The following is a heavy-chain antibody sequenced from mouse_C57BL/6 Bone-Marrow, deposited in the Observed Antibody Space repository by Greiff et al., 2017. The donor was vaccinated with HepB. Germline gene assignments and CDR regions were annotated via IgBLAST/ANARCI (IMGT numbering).Heavy chain of an antibody. V-gene: IGHV1-80*01. D-gene: IGHD1-1*01. Sequence: QVQLQQSGAELVKPGASVKISCKASGYAFSGYWMNWVKQRPGKGLEWIGQIYPGDGDTNYNGKFKGKATLTADKSTSTAYMQLSSLTSEDAAVYFCARGRGNYGSTMDYWGQGTSVTVSS. CDR2: IYPGDGDT. CDR3: ARGRGNYGSTMDY. J-gene: IGHJ4*01. CDR1: GYAFSGYW.